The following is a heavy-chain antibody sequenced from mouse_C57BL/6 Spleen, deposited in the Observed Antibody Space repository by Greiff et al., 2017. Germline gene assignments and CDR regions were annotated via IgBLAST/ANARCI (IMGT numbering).Heavy chain of an antibody. J-gene: IGHJ4*01. CDR1: GFNIKDYY. V-gene: IGHV14-2*01. Sequence: VHVKQSGAELVKPGASVKLSCTASGFNIKDYYMHWVKQRTEQGLEWIGRIDPEDGETKYAPKFQGKATITADTSSNTAYLQLSSLTSEDTAVYYCARGGDDGYYGAAMDYWGQGTSVTVSS. D-gene: IGHD2-3*01. CDR2: IDPEDGET. CDR3: ARGGDDGYYGAAMDY.